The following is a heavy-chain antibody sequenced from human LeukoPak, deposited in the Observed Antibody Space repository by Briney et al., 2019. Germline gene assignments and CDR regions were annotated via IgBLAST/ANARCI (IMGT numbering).Heavy chain of an antibody. D-gene: IGHD6-19*01. CDR1: GFTFGDYA. CDR3: TRDVGIAVAGGQYFDY. Sequence: PGGSLRLSCTASGFTFGDYAMSWVRQAPGKGLEWVGFIRSKAYGGTTEYAASVKGRFTISRDDSKSIAYLQMNSLKTEDTAVYYCTRDVGIAVAGGQYFDYWGQGTLVTVSS. V-gene: IGHV3-49*04. CDR2: IRSKAYGGTT. J-gene: IGHJ4*02.